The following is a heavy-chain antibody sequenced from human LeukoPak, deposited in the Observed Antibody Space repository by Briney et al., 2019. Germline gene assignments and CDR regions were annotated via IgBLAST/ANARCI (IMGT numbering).Heavy chain of an antibody. CDR2: MNPNSGNT. Sequence: PSVKVSCKASGYTFTNYDINWVRQATGQGLEWMGWMNPNSGNTGYAQKVQGRVTMTRNTSISTAYMELSSLRSEDTAVYYCARDHERVVVVPAAIWEIDYWGQGTLVTVSS. V-gene: IGHV1-8*01. CDR3: ARDHERVVVVPAAIWEIDY. J-gene: IGHJ4*02. D-gene: IGHD2-2*02. CDR1: GYTFTNYD.